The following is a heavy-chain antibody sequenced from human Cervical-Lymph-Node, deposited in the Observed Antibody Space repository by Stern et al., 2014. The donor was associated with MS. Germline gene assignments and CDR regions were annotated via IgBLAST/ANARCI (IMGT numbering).Heavy chain of an antibody. Sequence: VQLVESGGDLVQPGRSLRLSCAASGFTFDDYSMHWVRQFPGKGLEWVSVISSDRNAVGYADSVKGRFTTSRDNTKNSLYLQMNSLRTEDTAFYYCARAANGYTNDWYLHFDSWGQGTLLTVSS. J-gene: IGHJ4*02. CDR3: ARAANGYTNDWYLHFDS. V-gene: IGHV3-9*01. D-gene: IGHD6-19*01. CDR1: GFTFDDYS. CDR2: ISSDRNAV.